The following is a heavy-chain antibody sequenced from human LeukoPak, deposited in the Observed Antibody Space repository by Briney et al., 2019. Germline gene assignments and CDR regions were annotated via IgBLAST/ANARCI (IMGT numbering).Heavy chain of an antibody. V-gene: IGHV3-21*01. CDR1: GFTFSSYS. CDR3: ARDFSSSRSL. Sequence: GGSLRLYXAACGFTFSSYSMNWVRQAPGKGLEWVSSISSSSSYIYYADSVKGRFTISRDNAKNSLYLQMNSLRAEDTAVYYCARDFSSSRSLWGQGTLVTVSS. CDR2: ISSSSSYI. J-gene: IGHJ4*02. D-gene: IGHD6-13*01.